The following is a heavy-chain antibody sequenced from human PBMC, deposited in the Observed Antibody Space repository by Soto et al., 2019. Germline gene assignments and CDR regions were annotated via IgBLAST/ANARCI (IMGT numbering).Heavy chain of an antibody. CDR3: VKVLARGVGVPRFYFDS. V-gene: IGHV3-74*01. Sequence: GSLILYCESSGFTFSRSWMHWVRQVSGKGLEWVSRINADGTSTSYADSVKGRFTISRDNAKNTLYLHVNSLRAEDTAVYYCVKVLARGVGVPRFYFDSWGQGALVTVSS. J-gene: IGHJ4*02. CDR1: GFTFSRSW. D-gene: IGHD2-2*01. CDR2: INADGTST.